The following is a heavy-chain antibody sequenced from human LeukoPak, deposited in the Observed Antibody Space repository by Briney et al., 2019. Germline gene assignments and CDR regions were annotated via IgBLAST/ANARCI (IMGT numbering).Heavy chain of an antibody. D-gene: IGHD2-2*01. CDR3: ARGVVPAAIGAFDI. V-gene: IGHV4-31*03. CDR2: IYYSGST. J-gene: IGHJ3*02. Sequence: SETLSLTCTVSGGSISSDGYYWSWIRQHPGKGLEWIGYIYYSGSTYYNPSLKSRVTISVDTSKNQFSLKLSSVTATDTAVYYCARGVVPAAIGAFDIWGQGTMVTVSS. CDR1: GGSISSDGYY.